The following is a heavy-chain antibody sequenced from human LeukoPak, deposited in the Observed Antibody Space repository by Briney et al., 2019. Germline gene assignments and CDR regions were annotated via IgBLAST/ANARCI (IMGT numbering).Heavy chain of an antibody. CDR2: ISSSSSYI. Sequence: PGGSLRLSCAASGFTFSSYSMNWVRQAPGKGLEWVSSISSSSSYIYYADSVKGRFTISRDNAENSLYLQMSSLRAEDTAVYYCARDQRYYYDSSGTYYFDYWGQGTLVTVSS. J-gene: IGHJ4*02. CDR1: GFTFSSYS. D-gene: IGHD3-22*01. V-gene: IGHV3-21*01. CDR3: ARDQRYYYDSSGTYYFDY.